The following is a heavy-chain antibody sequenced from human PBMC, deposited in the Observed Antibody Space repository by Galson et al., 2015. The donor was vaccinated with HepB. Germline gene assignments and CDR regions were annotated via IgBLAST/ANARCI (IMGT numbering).Heavy chain of an antibody. CDR1: GGTFSSYA. CDR3: ARSTYDSSGYYQGFDAFDI. CDR2: INTNTGNP. Sequence: SVKVSCKASGGTFSSYAISWVRQAPGQGLEWMGWINTNTGNPTYAQGFTGRFVLSLDTSVSTAYLQISSLKAEDTAVYYCARSTYDSSGYYQGFDAFDIWGQGTMVTVSS. D-gene: IGHD3-22*01. J-gene: IGHJ3*02. V-gene: IGHV7-4-1*02.